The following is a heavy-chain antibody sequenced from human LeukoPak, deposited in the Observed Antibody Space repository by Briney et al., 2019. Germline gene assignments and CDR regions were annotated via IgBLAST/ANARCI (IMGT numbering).Heavy chain of an antibody. CDR1: GFTFSSYG. V-gene: IGHV3-30*02. D-gene: IGHD3-22*01. Sequence: PGGSLRLSCATSGFTFSSYGMHWVRQAPGKGLEWVAFIRYDGSNKYYADSVKGRFTISRDNSKNTLYLQMNSLRAEDTAVYYCAKDRDYYDSSGYYYFDYWGQGTLVTVSS. J-gene: IGHJ4*02. CDR3: AKDRDYYDSSGYYYFDY. CDR2: IRYDGSNK.